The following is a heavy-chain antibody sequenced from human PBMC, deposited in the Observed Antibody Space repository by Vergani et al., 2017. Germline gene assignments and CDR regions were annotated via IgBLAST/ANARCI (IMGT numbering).Heavy chain of an antibody. CDR3: ARDPSPYYYDSSGYYFPYWYFDL. Sequence: QVQLVQSGAEVKKTGSSVKVSCKASGGTFSSYAISWVCQAPGQGLEWMGGTIPLFGTANYAQKFQGRVTITADKSTSTAYMELSSLRSEDTAVYYCARDPSPYYYDSSGYYFPYWYFDLWGRGTLVTVSS. CDR2: TIPLFGTA. D-gene: IGHD3-22*01. V-gene: IGHV1-69*06. CDR1: GGTFSSYA. J-gene: IGHJ2*01.